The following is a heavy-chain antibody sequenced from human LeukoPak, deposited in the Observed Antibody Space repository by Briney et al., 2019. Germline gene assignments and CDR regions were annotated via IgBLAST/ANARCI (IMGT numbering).Heavy chain of an antibody. V-gene: IGHV1-2*02. J-gene: IGHJ6*03. Sequence: ASVKDSCKASGYTFTGSYMHWVRQAPGQGLGWMGWINPNSGGTNYAQKFQGRVTMTRDTSISTAYMELSRLRSDDTAVYYCARDLVVVAATYYYYYYMDVWGKGTTVTVSS. CDR3: ARDLVVVAATYYYYYYMDV. D-gene: IGHD2-15*01. CDR1: GYTFTGSY. CDR2: INPNSGGT.